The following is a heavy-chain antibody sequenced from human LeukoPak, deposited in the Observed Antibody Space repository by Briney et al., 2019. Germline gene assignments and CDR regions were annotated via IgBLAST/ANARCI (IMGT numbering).Heavy chain of an antibody. CDR2: FSGTSDNT. CDR3: AKRVSRPQYFFDY. CDR1: GFTFSIYA. V-gene: IGHV3-23*01. D-gene: IGHD6-19*01. J-gene: IGHJ4*02. Sequence: GGSLRLSCVASGFTFSIYAISWVRQAPGKRLEWVSTFSGTSDNTYYADSVKGRFTISRDNSKNTLYLQMHSLRAEDTAVYYCAKRVSRPQYFFDYWGQGALVTVSS.